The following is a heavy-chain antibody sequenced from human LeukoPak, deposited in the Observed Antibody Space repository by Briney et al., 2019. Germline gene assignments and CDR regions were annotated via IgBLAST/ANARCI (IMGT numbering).Heavy chain of an antibody. CDR1: GYSFTNYW. Sequence: PGESLKISCKGSGYSFTNYWISWARQMPGKGLEWMGRIDPSDSYTKYSPSFEGHVTISVDKSISTAFLQWNSLKASDSAMYYCATGASKVTTDYANYWGQGTQVAVSS. J-gene: IGHJ4*02. CDR3: ATGASKVTTDYANY. V-gene: IGHV5-10-1*01. CDR2: IDPSDSYT. D-gene: IGHD4-17*01.